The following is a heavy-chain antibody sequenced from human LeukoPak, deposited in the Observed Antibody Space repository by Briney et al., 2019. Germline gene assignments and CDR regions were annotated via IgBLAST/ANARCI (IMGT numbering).Heavy chain of an antibody. V-gene: IGHV4-4*09. CDR2: IYTSGST. CDR1: GGSISSYY. Sequence: SETLSLTCTVSGGSISSYYWSWIRQPPGKGLEWIGYIYTSGSTNYNPSLKSRVTISVDTSKNQFSLKLSSVTAADTAVYYCARGGSSSRRNSYYYYYYYMDVWGKGTTVTVSS. CDR3: ARGGSSSRRNSYYYYYYYMDV. D-gene: IGHD6-6*01. J-gene: IGHJ6*03.